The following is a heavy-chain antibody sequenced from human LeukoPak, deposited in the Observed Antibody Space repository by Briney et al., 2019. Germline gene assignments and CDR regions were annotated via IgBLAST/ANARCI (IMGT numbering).Heavy chain of an antibody. CDR2: INSDGSST. D-gene: IGHD2-2*01. Sequence: PGGSLRLSCAASGFTFSSYGMHWVRQAPGKGLEWVSRINSDGSSTTYADSVKGRFTFSRDNAKNTLYLQMNSLRAEDTAVYYCARGGVYCSSNSCYSGVFDYWGQGTLVTVSS. J-gene: IGHJ4*02. V-gene: IGHV3-74*01. CDR1: GFTFSSYG. CDR3: ARGGVYCSSNSCYSGVFDY.